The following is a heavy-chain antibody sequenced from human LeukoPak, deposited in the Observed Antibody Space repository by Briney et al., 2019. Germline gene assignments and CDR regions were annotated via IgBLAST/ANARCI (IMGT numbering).Heavy chain of an antibody. V-gene: IGHV3-33*01. Sequence: PGGSLRLSCAASGFTFSSYGMHWARQAPGKGLEWVAVIWYDGSNKYYADSVKGRFTISRDNPKNTLYLQMNSLRAEDTAVYYCASWTNNYYYYGMDVWGQGTTVTVSS. D-gene: IGHD3-3*01. J-gene: IGHJ6*02. CDR3: ASWTNNYYYYGMDV. CDR2: IWYDGSNK. CDR1: GFTFSSYG.